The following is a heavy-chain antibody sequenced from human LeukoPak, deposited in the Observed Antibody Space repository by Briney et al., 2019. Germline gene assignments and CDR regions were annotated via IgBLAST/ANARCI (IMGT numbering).Heavy chain of an antibody. CDR1: GYTFTSYY. CDR3: ARGPSRITIFGVVKPAYYYYYMDV. Sequence: ASVKVSCKASGYTFTSYYMHWVRQAPGQGLEWMGIINPSGGSTTYAQKFQGRVTLTRDMSTSTDYLELSSLRSEDTAVYYCARGPSRITIFGVVKPAYYYYYMDVWGKGTTVTASS. V-gene: IGHV1-46*01. J-gene: IGHJ6*03. CDR2: INPSGGST. D-gene: IGHD3-3*01.